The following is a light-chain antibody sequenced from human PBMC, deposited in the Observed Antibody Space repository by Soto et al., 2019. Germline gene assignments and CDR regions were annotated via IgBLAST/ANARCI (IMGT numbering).Light chain of an antibody. CDR1: QAISSY. Sequence: DIQMTQSPSSVSASVGDRVTITCRASQAISSYLAWYQQKPGKAPKLLIYAASSLQSGVPSRFSGSGSGTDFSLTFSSLQPEDFATYYCQQANSFPLTVGPGTKVDIK. V-gene: IGKV1-12*01. J-gene: IGKJ3*01. CDR3: QQANSFPLT. CDR2: AAS.